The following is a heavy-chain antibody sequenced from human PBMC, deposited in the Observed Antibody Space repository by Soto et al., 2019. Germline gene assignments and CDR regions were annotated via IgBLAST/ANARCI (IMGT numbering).Heavy chain of an antibody. V-gene: IGHV1-69*13. J-gene: IGHJ6*02. CDR3: ARGLSGKVGATIGDYYYYGMDV. Sequence: SVKVSCKASGGTFSSYAISWVRQAPGQGLEWMGGIIPIFGTANYAQKFQGRVTITADESTSTAYMELSSLRSEDAAVYYCARGLSGKVGATIGDYYYYGMDVWGQGTTVTVSS. D-gene: IGHD1-26*01. CDR1: GGTFSSYA. CDR2: IIPIFGTA.